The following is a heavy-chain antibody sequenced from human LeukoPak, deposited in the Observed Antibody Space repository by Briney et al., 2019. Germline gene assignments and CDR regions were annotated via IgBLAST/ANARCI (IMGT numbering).Heavy chain of an antibody. J-gene: IGHJ4*02. Sequence: SETLSLTCAVYGGSFRGYYWSWIRQPPGKGLEWIGEINHSGSTNYNPSLKSRVTISVDTSKNQFSLKLSSVTAADTAVYYCARRGLVVVPTKSGYYFDYWGQGTLVTVSS. D-gene: IGHD3-22*01. V-gene: IGHV4-34*01. CDR2: INHSGST. CDR1: GGSFRGYY. CDR3: ARRGLVVVPTKSGYYFDY.